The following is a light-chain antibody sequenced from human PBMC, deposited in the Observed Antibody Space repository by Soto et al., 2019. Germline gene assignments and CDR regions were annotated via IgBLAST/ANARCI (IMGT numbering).Light chain of an antibody. Sequence: NVFSHSPSTLSLSTGERATLSCRASQSVSSSYLAWYQQKPGQAPRLLIYGASSRATGIPDRFSGSGSGTDFTLTISRLEPEDFAVYYCQQYGSSTWTFGQGTKVDIK. CDR3: QQYGSSTWT. CDR2: GAS. CDR1: QSVSSSY. J-gene: IGKJ1*01. V-gene: IGKV3-20*01.